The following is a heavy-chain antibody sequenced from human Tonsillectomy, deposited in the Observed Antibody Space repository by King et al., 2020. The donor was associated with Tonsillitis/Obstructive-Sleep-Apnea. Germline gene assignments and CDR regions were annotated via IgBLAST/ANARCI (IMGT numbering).Heavy chain of an antibody. CDR1: GGSVSSGSYY. V-gene: IGHV4-61*01. Sequence: QLQESGPGLVKPSETLSLTCTVSGGSVSSGSYYWRWIRQPPGKGLEWIGYIYYSGSTNYNPSLKSRVTISVDTSKNQFSLKLSSVTAADTAVYYCARGWGDPPSFDIWGQGTMVTVSS. CDR2: IYYSGST. D-gene: IGHD3-16*01. J-gene: IGHJ3*02. CDR3: ARGWGDPPSFDI.